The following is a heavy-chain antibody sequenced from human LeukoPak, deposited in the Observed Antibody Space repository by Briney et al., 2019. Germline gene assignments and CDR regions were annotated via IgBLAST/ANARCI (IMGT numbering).Heavy chain of an antibody. D-gene: IGHD3-10*01. V-gene: IGHV4-59*01. CDR1: GGSISSYY. CDR2: IYYSGTT. Sequence: SETLSLTCTVSGGSISSYYWSWIRQPPGKGLEWIGYIYYSGTTNYNPYLKSRVTISVDTSKNQFSLKLSSVTAADTAVYYCARVNMVRGVTIYYFDYWGQGTLVTVSS. CDR3: ARVNMVRGVTIYYFDY. J-gene: IGHJ4*02.